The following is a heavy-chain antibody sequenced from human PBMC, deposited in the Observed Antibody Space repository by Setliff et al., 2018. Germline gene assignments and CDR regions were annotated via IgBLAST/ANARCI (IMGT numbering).Heavy chain of an antibody. V-gene: IGHV4-4*07. J-gene: IGHJ4*02. CDR1: GGSISSYY. CDR3: ARGIITMVRGVITFSYYFDY. D-gene: IGHD3-10*01. Sequence: HPSETLSLTCTVSGGSISSYYWSWIRQPAGKGLEWIGRIYTSGSTNYNPSLKSRVTMSVDTSKNQFSLKLSSVTAADTAVYYCARGIITMVRGVITFSYYFDYWGQGTLVTVSS. CDR2: IYTSGST.